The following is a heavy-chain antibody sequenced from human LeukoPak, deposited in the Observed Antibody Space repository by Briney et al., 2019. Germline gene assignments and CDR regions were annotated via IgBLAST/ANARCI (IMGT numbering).Heavy chain of an antibody. V-gene: IGHV3-11*01. D-gene: IGHD6-13*01. CDR1: GFTFSDYY. CDR2: ISSSGSTI. CDR3: TISGGSSWTIDY. J-gene: IGHJ4*02. Sequence: GVLRLSCAASGFTFSDYYMSWIRQAPGKGLEWVSYISSSGSTIYYADSVKGRFTISRDNAKNSLYLQMNSLRAEDTAVYYCTISGGSSWTIDYWGQGILVTVSS.